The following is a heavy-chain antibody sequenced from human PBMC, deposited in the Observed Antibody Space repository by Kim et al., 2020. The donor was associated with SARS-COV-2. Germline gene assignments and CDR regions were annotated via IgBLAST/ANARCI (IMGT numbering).Heavy chain of an antibody. V-gene: IGHV3-23*01. CDR1: GFTFSSYA. CDR3: AKATNYASYFDY. Sequence: GGSPRLSCAASGFTFSSYAMSWVRQAPGRGLEWVSTISGTGGSTYYGASVKGRFSISRDNSKTTLYLQMNSLRAEDTALYYCAKATNYASYFDYWGQGTL. D-gene: IGHD1-7*01. CDR2: ISGTGGST. J-gene: IGHJ4*02.